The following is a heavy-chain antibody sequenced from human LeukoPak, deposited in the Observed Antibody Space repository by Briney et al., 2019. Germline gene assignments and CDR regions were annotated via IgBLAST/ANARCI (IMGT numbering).Heavy chain of an antibody. CDR3: ARDHDVCDWSFDY. Sequence: PSETLSLTCSVSGFSIGSGHIWAWGRQPPGRGLEWIGGIDQAGNTYYSPSFKSRVAMSVDTSKNQFSLNLRSVTAADTAVYYCARDHDVCDWSFDYWGQGTLVAVSS. V-gene: IGHV4-38-2*02. D-gene: IGHD3-9*01. CDR2: IDQAGNT. J-gene: IGHJ4*02. CDR1: GFSIGSGHI.